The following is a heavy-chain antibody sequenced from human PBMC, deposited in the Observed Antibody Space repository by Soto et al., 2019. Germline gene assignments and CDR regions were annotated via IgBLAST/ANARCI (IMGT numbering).Heavy chain of an antibody. J-gene: IGHJ4*02. CDR1: GGSISRYY. CDR3: ARDLYGSGSLDY. CDR2: IYYSGST. V-gene: IGHV4-59*01. D-gene: IGHD3-10*01. Sequence: PSVTLPLTCTVSGGSISRYYWSLIRQPPGEGLEWIGYIYYSGSTNYNPSLKSRVTISVDTSKNQFSLKLSSVTAADTAVYYCARDLYGSGSLDYWGQGTLVTVSS.